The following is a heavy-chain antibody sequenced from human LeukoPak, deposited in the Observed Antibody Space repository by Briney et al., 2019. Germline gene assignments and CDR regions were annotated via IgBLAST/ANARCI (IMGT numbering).Heavy chain of an antibody. CDR3: ARDEGYYYDKAFDY. CDR1: GYTFTGYY. V-gene: IGHV1-2*02. J-gene: IGHJ4*02. Sequence: ASVKVSCKASGYTFTGYYMHWVRQAPGQGLEWMGWINPNSGGTSYAQKFQGRVTMTRDTSTSTVYMGLSSLRSEDTAVYYCARDEGYYYDKAFDYWGQGALVTVSS. D-gene: IGHD3-22*01. CDR2: INPNSGGT.